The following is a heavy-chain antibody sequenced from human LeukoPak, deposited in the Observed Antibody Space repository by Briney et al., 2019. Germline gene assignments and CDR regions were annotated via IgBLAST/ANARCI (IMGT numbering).Heavy chain of an antibody. D-gene: IGHD3-9*01. Sequence: SETLSLTCTVSGGSISSGGYYWSWICQHPGQGLEWIGYIYYSGSTYYNPSLKSRVTISVDTSKNRFSLKLSSVTAADTAVYYCARGRVLRYFDWFFEPFDYWGQGTLVTVSS. J-gene: IGHJ4*02. V-gene: IGHV4-31*03. CDR1: GGSISSGGYY. CDR3: ARGRVLRYFDWFFEPFDY. CDR2: IYYSGST.